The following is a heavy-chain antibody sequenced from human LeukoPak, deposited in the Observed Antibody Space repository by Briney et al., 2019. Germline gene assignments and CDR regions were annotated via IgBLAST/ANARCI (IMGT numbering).Heavy chain of an antibody. D-gene: IGHD1-14*01. V-gene: IGHV3-49*04. J-gene: IGHJ4*02. CDR1: GFNFGNYA. CDR3: TREVDGMSAY. Sequence: PGGSLRLSCTASGFNFGNYAMSWVRQAPGKGLEWLGFIRSKASGGAIEYDPSVGGRFTISRDDSKSIAYLQMTSLKTEDTATYFCTREVDGMSAYWGQGTLVTASS. CDR2: IRSKASGGAI.